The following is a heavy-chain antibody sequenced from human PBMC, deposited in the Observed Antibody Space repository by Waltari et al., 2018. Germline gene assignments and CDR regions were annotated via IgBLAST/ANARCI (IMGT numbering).Heavy chain of an antibody. CDR3: AREGGFSYRSEH. D-gene: IGHD3-10*01. CDR1: GGSISSGSFY. V-gene: IGHV4-61*02. Sequence: QVQLQESGPGVVKPSQTLSLTCTVSGGSISSGSFYWNWIRQPAGKGLEWIGFIYTSGSTNYNPSLNSRVTISADTSKNQFSLRLTSVTAADTAVYYCAREGGFSYRSEHWGQGALVTVAS. CDR2: IYTSGST. J-gene: IGHJ4*02.